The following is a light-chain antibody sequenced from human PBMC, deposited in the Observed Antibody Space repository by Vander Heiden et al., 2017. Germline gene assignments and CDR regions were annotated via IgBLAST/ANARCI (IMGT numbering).Light chain of an antibody. V-gene: IGKV4-1*01. CDR3: QQYYSTPRT. CDR2: WAS. Sequence: DIVMTQSPDLLAGSLGERATINCKSSQSGLYSSNNRNYLAWYQQKPGQPPKLLIYWASTRESGVPDRFSGSGSGTDFTLTISSLQAEDVAVYYCQQYYSTPRTFGQGTKVEIK. CDR1: QSGLYSSNNRNY. J-gene: IGKJ1*01.